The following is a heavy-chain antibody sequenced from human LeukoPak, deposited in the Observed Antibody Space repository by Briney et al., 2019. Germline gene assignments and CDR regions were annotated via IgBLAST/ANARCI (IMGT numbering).Heavy chain of an antibody. CDR3: ARTPRFSGGSCYFDY. J-gene: IGHJ4*02. CDR1: GFTFSSYE. Sequence: HPGGSLRPSCAASGFTFSSYEMNWVRQAPGKGLEWVSYISSSGSTIYYADSVKGRFTISRDNAKNSLYLQMNSLRAEDTAVYYCARTPRFSGGSCYFDYWGQGTLVTVSS. CDR2: ISSSGSTI. V-gene: IGHV3-48*03. D-gene: IGHD2-15*01.